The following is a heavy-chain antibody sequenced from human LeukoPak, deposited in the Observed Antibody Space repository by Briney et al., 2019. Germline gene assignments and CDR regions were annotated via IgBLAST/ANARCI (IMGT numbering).Heavy chain of an antibody. CDR3: ARRDYYDSS. V-gene: IGHV3-48*01. J-gene: IGHJ4*02. D-gene: IGHD3-22*01. CDR1: GFTFSSYA. CDR2: ISSSSSTI. Sequence: PGGSLRLSCAASGFTFSSYAMSWVRQAPGKGLEWVSYISSSSSTIYYADSVKGRFTISRDNAKNSLYLQMNSLRAEDTAVYYCARRDYYDSSWGQGTLVTVSS.